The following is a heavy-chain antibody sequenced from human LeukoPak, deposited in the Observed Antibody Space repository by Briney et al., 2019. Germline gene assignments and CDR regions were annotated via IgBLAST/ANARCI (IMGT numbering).Heavy chain of an antibody. CDR3: ARGELRHPDYYYYYMDV. D-gene: IGHD1-26*01. V-gene: IGHV3-21*01. CDR2: ISISSSYI. J-gene: IGHJ6*03. Sequence: GGSWGLSCEALGFTFSSYTMNGFRQAQGKGRDWVPSISISSSYIYYADSVKGRFTISRDNAKNSLYLQMNSLRAEDTAVYYCARGELRHPDYYYYYMDVWGKGTTVTVSS. CDR1: GFTFSSYT.